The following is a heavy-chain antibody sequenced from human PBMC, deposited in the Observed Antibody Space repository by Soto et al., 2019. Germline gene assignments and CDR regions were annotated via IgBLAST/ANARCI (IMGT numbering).Heavy chain of an antibody. D-gene: IGHD2-2*02. J-gene: IGHJ6*02. CDR1: GGSFSGYY. Sequence: PSETLSLTCAVYGGSFSGYYWSWIRQPPGKGLEWIGEINHSGSTNYNPSLKSRVTISVDTSKNQFSLKLSSVTAADTAVYYCASLAYRPGYCSSTSCYKRYYYGMDVWGQGTTVTVSS. V-gene: IGHV4-34*01. CDR2: INHSGST. CDR3: ASLAYRPGYCSSTSCYKRYYYGMDV.